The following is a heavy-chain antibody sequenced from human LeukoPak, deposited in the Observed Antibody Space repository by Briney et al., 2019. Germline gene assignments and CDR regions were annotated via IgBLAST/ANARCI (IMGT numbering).Heavy chain of an antibody. J-gene: IGHJ4*02. CDR1: GVTFSNDG. CDR2: ISASGTHI. V-gene: IGHV3-21*01. D-gene: IGHD2-2*01. CDR3: ATERACGSSSCVAYYFDS. Sequence: GGSLRLSCAASGVTFSNDGMDWVRQAPGQGLEWVSSISASGTHIWYADSVKGRFTISRGNAKSSLYLQMDSLRAEDTAVYYCATERACGSSSCVAYYFDSWGQGTLVAVSS.